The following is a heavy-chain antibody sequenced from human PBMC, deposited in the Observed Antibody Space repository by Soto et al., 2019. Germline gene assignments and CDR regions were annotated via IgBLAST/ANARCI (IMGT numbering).Heavy chain of an antibody. J-gene: IGHJ3*01. V-gene: IGHV3-23*01. CDR1: GFTLTNYA. D-gene: IGHD5-12*01. CDR2: ISASGDRT. CDR3: EGSWT. Sequence: EVQLLESGGGLVQPGGSLRLSCAVSGFTLTNYAMSWVRQAPGKGLEWVACISASGDRTYYADSVKGRFTISKDSSKNTLWLEMNSLRAEDSAVYHCEGSWTWGQGTMVNVPS.